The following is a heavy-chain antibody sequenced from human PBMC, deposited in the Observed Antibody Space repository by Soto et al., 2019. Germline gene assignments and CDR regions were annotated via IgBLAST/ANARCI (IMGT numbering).Heavy chain of an antibody. J-gene: IGHJ5*02. D-gene: IGHD3-3*01. CDR2: ISAYNGNT. V-gene: IGHV1-18*04. CDR3: ARDLPYYDFWSGPRGFDP. CDR1: GYTFTSYG. Sequence: GASVKVSCKASGYTFTSYGISWVRQAPGQGLEWMGWISAYNGNTNYAQKLQGRVTMTTDTSTSTAYMELRSLRSDDTAVCYCARDLPYYDFWSGPRGFDPWGQGTLVTVSS.